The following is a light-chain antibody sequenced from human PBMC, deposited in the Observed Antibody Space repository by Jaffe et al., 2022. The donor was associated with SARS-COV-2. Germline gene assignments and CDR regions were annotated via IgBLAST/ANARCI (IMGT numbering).Light chain of an antibody. V-gene: IGKV3D-15*01. J-gene: IGKJ3*01. Sequence: EIVMTQSPAILSVSPGERATLSCRASQSVNNNLAWYQQKPGQAPRLLIYGASTRATGIPARFSGSGSGTEFTLAISSLQSGDFAVYYCQQYNNWPFTFGPGTKVDIK. CDR3: QQYNNWPFT. CDR1: QSVNNN. CDR2: GAS.